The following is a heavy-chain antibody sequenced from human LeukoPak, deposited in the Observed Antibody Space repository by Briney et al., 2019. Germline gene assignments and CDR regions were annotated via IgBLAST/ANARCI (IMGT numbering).Heavy chain of an antibody. Sequence: GGSLRPSCAASGFTFSNYAMTWVRQAPGKGLEWVSSISGSDSNTYYTHSVKGRFTISRDNSKSTLYLQMNSLRVEDTAVYYCARVIGNNWGSGYVTGDDYWGQGTLVTVSS. V-gene: IGHV3-23*01. CDR3: ARVIGNNWGSGYVTGDDY. J-gene: IGHJ4*02. CDR1: GFTFSNYA. CDR2: ISGSDSNT. D-gene: IGHD7-27*01.